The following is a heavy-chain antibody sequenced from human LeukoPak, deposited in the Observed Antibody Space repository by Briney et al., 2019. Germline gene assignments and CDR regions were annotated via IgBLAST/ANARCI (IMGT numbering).Heavy chain of an antibody. J-gene: IGHJ4*02. CDR2: IYYSGST. V-gene: IGHV4-39*07. CDR1: GGSISSSSYY. CDR3: ARVGTYGSGSYLSWLDY. D-gene: IGHD3-10*01. Sequence: PSETLSLTCTVSGGSISSSSYYWGWIRQPPGKGLEWIGSIYYSGSTYYNPSLKSRVTISVDTSKNQFSLKLSSVTAADTAVYYCARVGTYGSGSYLSWLDYWGQGILVTVSS.